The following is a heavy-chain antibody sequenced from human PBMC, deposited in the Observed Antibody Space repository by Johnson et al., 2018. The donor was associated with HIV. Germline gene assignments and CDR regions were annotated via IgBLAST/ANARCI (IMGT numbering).Heavy chain of an antibody. CDR2: FRYVGINN. V-gene: IGHV3-30*02. CDR3: ARVLESKVAAGSWAFDI. CDR1: GFTFSSYG. D-gene: IGHD6-13*01. Sequence: QVKLVESGGGVVQPGGSLRLSCAASGFTFSSYGMHWVRQAPGKGLKWVPFFRYVGINNYYAASVKARSPFSRDNSKNTLYLQMNSLTTEDTAVYYCARVLESKVAAGSWAFDIWGQGTMVTVSS. J-gene: IGHJ3*02.